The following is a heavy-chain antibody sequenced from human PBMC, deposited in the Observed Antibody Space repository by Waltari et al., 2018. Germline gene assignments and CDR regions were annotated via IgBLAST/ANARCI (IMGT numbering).Heavy chain of an antibody. CDR1: GFTVGRQA. J-gene: IGHJ4*02. Sequence: QVRLVESGGGVVQPGRSLRRSCAASGFTVGRQAMHWVRQAPGKCLEWVAVISYDASNKYYADSVKGRFTISRDNSKITLYLQMNSLRAEDTAVYYCARDFAWLLHSFDYWGQGTLVTVSS. D-gene: IGHD3-9*01. V-gene: IGHV3-30-3*01. CDR3: ARDFAWLLHSFDY. CDR2: ISYDASNK.